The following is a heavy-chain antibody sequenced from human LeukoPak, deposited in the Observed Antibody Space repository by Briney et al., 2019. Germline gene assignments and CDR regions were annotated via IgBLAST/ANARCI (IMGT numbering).Heavy chain of an antibody. CDR3: ARDGVVVTAIPGSFHHFDH. CDR1: GYTFTTLD. J-gene: IGHJ4*02. D-gene: IGHD2-21*02. CDR2: INPNSGNR. Sequence: GASVKVSCKASGYTFTTLDINWVRQATGQGLEWMGWINPNSGNRGYAQKFQGRVTITRDTSISTAYMEVRSLRSDDTAVYYCARDGVVVTAIPGSFHHFDHWGQGTLVTVSS. V-gene: IGHV1-8*03.